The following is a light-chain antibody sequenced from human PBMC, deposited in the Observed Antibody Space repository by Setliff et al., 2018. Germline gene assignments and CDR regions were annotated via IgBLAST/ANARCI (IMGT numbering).Light chain of an antibody. Sequence: IQLTQSPASLSASVGDRVTITCRASQSIRSGVAWYQQKPGKSPKLLIFASALEDGVPSRFSGSGTGTDFTLTISNLQPEDFATYFCQHFSTYPLTVGGGTKVDSK. V-gene: IGKV1-13*02. CDR3: QHFSTYPLT. J-gene: IGKJ4*01. CDR2: AS. CDR1: QSIRSG.